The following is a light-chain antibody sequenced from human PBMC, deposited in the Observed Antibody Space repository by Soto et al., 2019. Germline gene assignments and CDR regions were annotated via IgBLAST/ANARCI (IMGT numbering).Light chain of an antibody. CDR2: LSSDGSH. Sequence: QLVLTQSPSASASLGASVKLTCTLSSGHSSYAIAWHQQQPEKGPRYLMKLSSDGSHSKGDGIPDRFSGSSSGAERYLTISGLQSEDEADYSCQTWDTGARVVFGGGTLLTVL. CDR1: SGHSSYA. CDR3: QTWDTGARVV. J-gene: IGLJ2*01. V-gene: IGLV4-69*01.